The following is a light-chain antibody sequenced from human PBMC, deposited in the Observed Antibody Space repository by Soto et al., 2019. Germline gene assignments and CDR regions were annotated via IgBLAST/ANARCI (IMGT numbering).Light chain of an antibody. Sequence: DIQMTQSPSSLSASVGDRVTITCRASQGITNSLAWYQQKPGKNPKLLIYAASTLHSGVPSRFSGSGSGTDFTLTISSLQPEDVATYYCHKYNSPPFTFGAVTKVDI. CDR1: QGITNS. CDR3: HKYNSPPFT. V-gene: IGKV1-27*01. CDR2: AAS. J-gene: IGKJ3*01.